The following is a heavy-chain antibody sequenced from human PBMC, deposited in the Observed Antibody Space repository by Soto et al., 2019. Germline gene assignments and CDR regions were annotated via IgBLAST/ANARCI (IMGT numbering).Heavy chain of an antibody. Sequence: ASVKVSCKASGYTFTGYYMHWVRQAPGQGLEWMGWINPNSGGTNYAQKFQGWVTMTRDTSISTAYMELSRLRSDDTAVYYCARDENDYGDYVGAFDIWGQGTMVTVSS. D-gene: IGHD4-17*01. J-gene: IGHJ3*02. CDR1: GYTFTGYY. CDR3: ARDENDYGDYVGAFDI. CDR2: INPNSGGT. V-gene: IGHV1-2*04.